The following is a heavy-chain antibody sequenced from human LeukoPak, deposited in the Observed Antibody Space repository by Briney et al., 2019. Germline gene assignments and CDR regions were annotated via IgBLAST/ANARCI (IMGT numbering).Heavy chain of an antibody. CDR1: SASISSYY. D-gene: IGHD6-13*01. CDR2: IYISGST. Sequence: SETLSLTCSVSSASISSYYWSWIRQPAGKGLEWIGRIYISGSTNYNPSLKSRVTMPVDTSKNQFSLKLSSVTAADTAVYYCARGDSSSWYTKATYFDYWGQGTLVTVSS. V-gene: IGHV4-4*07. J-gene: IGHJ4*02. CDR3: ARGDSSSWYTKATYFDY.